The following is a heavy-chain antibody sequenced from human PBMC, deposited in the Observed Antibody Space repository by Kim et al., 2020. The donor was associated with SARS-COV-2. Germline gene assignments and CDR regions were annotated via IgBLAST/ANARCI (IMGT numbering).Heavy chain of an antibody. Sequence: GGSLRLSCAASGFTFGSYWMTWVRQAPGKGLEWVANIKQDGSQKYYVDSVNGRFTISRDDAKNSLYLQMNSLRAEDTAVYYCARTLTGTTESFEYWGQGTLVTVSS. CDR2: IKQDGSQK. D-gene: IGHD3-9*01. J-gene: IGHJ1*01. V-gene: IGHV3-7*03. CDR3: ARTLTGTTESFEY. CDR1: GFTFGSYW.